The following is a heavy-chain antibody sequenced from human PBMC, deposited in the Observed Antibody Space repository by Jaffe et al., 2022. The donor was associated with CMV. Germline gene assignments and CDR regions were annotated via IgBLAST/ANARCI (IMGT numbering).Heavy chain of an antibody. CDR1: GFTFDDYA. CDR3: AKDTLLVGPGSIDY. J-gene: IGHJ4*02. V-gene: IGHV3-9*01. CDR2: ISWNSGRI. Sequence: EVQLVESGGGLVQPGRSLRLSCVASGFTFDDYAMHWVRQAPGKGLEWVSGISWNSGRIGYADAVKGRFTISRDNAKNSLDLQMNSLRPEDTALYYCAKDTLLVGPGSIDYWGQGTLVTVSS. D-gene: IGHD1-26*01.